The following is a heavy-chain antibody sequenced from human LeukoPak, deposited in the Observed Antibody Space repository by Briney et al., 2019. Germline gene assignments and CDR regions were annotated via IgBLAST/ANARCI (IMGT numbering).Heavy chain of an antibody. V-gene: IGHV3-7*01. D-gene: IGHD2-2*01. Sequence: GGSLRLSCAASGFTFSSYWMSWVRQAPGKGLEWVANIKQDGSEKYYVDSVKGRFTISRDNAKNSLYLQMNSLRAEDTAVYYCAKSLSGPAADYWGQGTLVTVSS. J-gene: IGHJ4*02. CDR1: GFTFSSYW. CDR2: IKQDGSEK. CDR3: AKSLSGPAADY.